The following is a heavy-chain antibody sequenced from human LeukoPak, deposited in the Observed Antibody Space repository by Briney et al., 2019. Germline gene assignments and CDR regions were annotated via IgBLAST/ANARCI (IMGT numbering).Heavy chain of an antibody. CDR2: ISAYNGNT. CDR1: GYTFTSCG. CDR3: ARVDSTTVNWFDP. Sequence: ASVKVSCKASGYTFTSCGISWVRQAPGQGLEWMGWISAYNGNTNYAQKLQGRVTMTTDTSTSTAYMELRSLRSDDPAVYYCARVDSTTVNWFDPWGQGTLVTVSS. D-gene: IGHD4-17*01. V-gene: IGHV1-18*01. J-gene: IGHJ5*02.